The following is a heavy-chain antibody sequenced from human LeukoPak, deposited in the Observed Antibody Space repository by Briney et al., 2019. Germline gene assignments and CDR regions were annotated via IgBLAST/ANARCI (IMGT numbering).Heavy chain of an antibody. CDR3: ARHWGIAVAGTGGDY. CDR2: IYYSGST. Sequence: PSETLSLTCTVSGGSISIYYWSWIRQPPGKGLEWIGYIYYSGSTSYNPSLKSRVTISVDTSKNQFSLKLSSVTAADTAVYYCARHWGIAVAGTGGDYWGQGTLVTVSS. D-gene: IGHD6-19*01. V-gene: IGHV4-59*01. CDR1: GGSISIYY. J-gene: IGHJ4*02.